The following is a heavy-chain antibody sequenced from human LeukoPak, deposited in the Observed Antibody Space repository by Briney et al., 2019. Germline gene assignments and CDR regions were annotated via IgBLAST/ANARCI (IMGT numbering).Heavy chain of an antibody. CDR3: ARDNWKGIDF. V-gene: IGHV4-34*01. D-gene: IGHD1-20*01. CDR1: GGSFSGYY. CDR2: INHSGST. J-gene: IGHJ4*02. Sequence: SETLSLTCAVYGGSFSGYYWSWIRQPPGKGLEWIGEINHSGSTNYNPSLKSRVTMSVDTSKNQFSLKLSSVTAADTAVYYCARDNWKGIDFWGQGTLVTVSS.